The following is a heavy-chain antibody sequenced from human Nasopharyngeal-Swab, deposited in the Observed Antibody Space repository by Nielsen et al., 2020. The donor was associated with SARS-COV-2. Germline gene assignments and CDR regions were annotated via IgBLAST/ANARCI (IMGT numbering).Heavy chain of an antibody. CDR2: ISSSGSTI. D-gene: IGHD3-3*01. J-gene: IGHJ6*02. CDR3: AREGDDLITIFGVVTYTGYYYGMDV. CDR1: GFTFSDYY. Sequence: GESLKISCAASGFTFSDYYMSWIRQAPGKGLEWVSYISSSGSTIYYADSVKGRFTISRDNAKNSLYLQMNSLRAEDTAVYYCAREGDDLITIFGVVTYTGYYYGMDVWGQGTTVTVSS. V-gene: IGHV3-11*04.